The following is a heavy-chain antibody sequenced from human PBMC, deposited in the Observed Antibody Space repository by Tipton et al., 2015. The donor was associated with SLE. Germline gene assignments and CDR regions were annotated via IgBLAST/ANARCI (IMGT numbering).Heavy chain of an antibody. CDR1: GGSISSYY. Sequence: TLSLTCTVSGGSISSYYWSWIRQPPGKGLEWIGYIYYSGSTNYNPSLKSRVTISVDKSKNQFSLKLSSVTAADTAVYYCARRGCSGGSCYSPFDYWGQGTLVTVSS. J-gene: IGHJ4*02. V-gene: IGHV4-59*12. CDR3: ARRGCSGGSCYSPFDY. CDR2: IYYSGST. D-gene: IGHD2-15*01.